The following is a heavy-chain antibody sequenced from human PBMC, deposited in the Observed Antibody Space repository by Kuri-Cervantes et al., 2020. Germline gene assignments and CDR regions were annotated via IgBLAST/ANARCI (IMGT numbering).Heavy chain of an antibody. Sequence: KVSCRGSGYSFTSYWIGWVRQMPGKGLEWMGIIYPGDSDTRYSPSFQGQVTISADKSISTAYLQWSSLKASDTAMYYCARRQPSEAFDIWGQGTMVTVSS. V-gene: IGHV5-51*01. D-gene: IGHD6-13*01. J-gene: IGHJ3*02. CDR1: GYSFTSYW. CDR3: ARRQPSEAFDI. CDR2: IYPGDSDT.